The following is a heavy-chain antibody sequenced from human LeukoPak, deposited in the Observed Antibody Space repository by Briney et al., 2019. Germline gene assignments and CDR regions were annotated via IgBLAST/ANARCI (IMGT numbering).Heavy chain of an antibody. V-gene: IGHV3-21*01. J-gene: IGHJ4*02. CDR3: AAGDDYCSSTSCYLDY. Sequence: GGSLTLSCALSGCTFSSYSMNWVRQAPGKGLEWVSSISSSSSYIYYADSVKGRFTICRDNAKNSLYLQMNRLRAEDTAVYYCAAGDDYCSSTSCYLDYWGQGTLVTVSS. CDR1: GCTFSSYS. CDR2: ISSSSSYI. D-gene: IGHD2-2*01.